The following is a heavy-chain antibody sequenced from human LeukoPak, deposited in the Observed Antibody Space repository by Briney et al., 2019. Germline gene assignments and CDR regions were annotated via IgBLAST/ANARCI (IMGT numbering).Heavy chain of an antibody. D-gene: IGHD3-22*01. CDR1: GYSFTNYW. J-gene: IGHJ3*02. CDR2: IDPSDSYA. CDR3: ARDYYDSSGSDAFDI. Sequence: GESLKISCKGSGYSFTNYWISWGRQMPGKGLEWMGKIDPSDSYANYSPSFQGHVTISADKSITTAYLQWGSLKASDTAMYYCARDYYDSSGSDAFDIWGQGTMVTVSS. V-gene: IGHV5-10-1*01.